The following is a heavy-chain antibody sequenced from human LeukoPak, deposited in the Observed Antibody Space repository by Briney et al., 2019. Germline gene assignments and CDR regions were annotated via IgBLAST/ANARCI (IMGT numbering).Heavy chain of an antibody. D-gene: IGHD2-2*01. Sequence: GGSLRLSCAASGNYWMHWVRQAPGKGLEWVSHINSDGSWTGYADSVKGRFTISKDNAKNTVYLQMNNLRAEDTAVYYCVSFYETYWGRGTLVTVSS. CDR2: INSDGSWT. J-gene: IGHJ4*02. V-gene: IGHV3-74*01. CDR1: GNYW. CDR3: VSFYETY.